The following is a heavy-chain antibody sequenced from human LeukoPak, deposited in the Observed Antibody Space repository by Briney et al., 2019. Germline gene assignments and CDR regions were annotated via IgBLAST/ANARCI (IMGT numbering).Heavy chain of an antibody. V-gene: IGHV3-48*03. Sequence: GGSLRLCCAASGFTFSSYEMNWVRQAPGKGLEWVSYISSSSSTIYYADSVKGRFTISRDNAKNSLYLQMHSLRDEDTAVYYCARRDGYKSHFDYWGQGTLVTVSS. CDR3: ARRDGYKSHFDY. J-gene: IGHJ4*02. D-gene: IGHD5-24*01. CDR2: ISSSSSTI. CDR1: GFTFSSYE.